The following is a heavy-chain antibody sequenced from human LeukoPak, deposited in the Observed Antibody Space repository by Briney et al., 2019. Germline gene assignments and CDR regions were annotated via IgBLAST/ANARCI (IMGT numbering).Heavy chain of an antibody. CDR1: GFPFSTYA. Sequence: PGGSLRLSCAASGFPFSTYAMHWVRQAPGKGLEWLAVMSSDGSIKYYGDSVKGRFTISRDNSKNTLYLQMNSLRAEDTAVYYCARDHGYAFDYWGQGTLVTVSS. D-gene: IGHD5-12*01. CDR2: MSSDGSIK. V-gene: IGHV3-30-3*01. CDR3: ARDHGYAFDY. J-gene: IGHJ4*02.